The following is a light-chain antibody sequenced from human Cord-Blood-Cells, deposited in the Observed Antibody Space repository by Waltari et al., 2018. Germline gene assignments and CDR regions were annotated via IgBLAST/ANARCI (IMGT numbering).Light chain of an antibody. CDR3: QYYDSSLSGWV. V-gene: IGLV1-40*01. CDR2: GNS. J-gene: IGLJ3*02. CDR1: SSNIGSVSD. Sequence: QSVLTQPPSMSWSPGQRLTISCTGSSSNIGSVSDVHLYQRLPGTASTLLIYGNSNRPSGFSDRFSGSKSGTSAFLAITGLQAEDEADYYCQYYDSSLSGWVFGGGTKLTVL.